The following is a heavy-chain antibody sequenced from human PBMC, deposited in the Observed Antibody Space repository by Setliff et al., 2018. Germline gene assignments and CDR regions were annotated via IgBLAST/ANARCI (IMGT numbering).Heavy chain of an antibody. V-gene: IGHV4-59*11. J-gene: IGHJ4*02. CDR3: ARSPLYSGYERYYFDY. D-gene: IGHD5-12*01. Sequence: PSETLSLTCIVSGDSMIPHYWSWIRQPPGKGLEWIGYISNYGSPSYSPSLKSRVTISLDRSKTQFSLKLSSVTAADTAVYYCARSPLYSGYERYYFDYWGQGTLVT. CDR1: GDSMIPHY. CDR2: ISNYGSP.